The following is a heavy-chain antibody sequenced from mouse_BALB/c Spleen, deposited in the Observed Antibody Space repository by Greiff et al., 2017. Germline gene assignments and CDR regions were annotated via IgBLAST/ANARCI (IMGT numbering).Heavy chain of an antibody. CDR1: GFTFSSYG. V-gene: IGHV5-6-3*01. Sequence: EVQLVESGGGLVQPGGSLKLSCAASGFTFSSYGMSWVRQTPDKRLELVATINSNGGSTYYPDSVKGRFTISRDNAKNTLYLQMSSLKSEDTAMYYCAREGPDWGQGTLVTVSA. J-gene: IGHJ3*01. CDR3: AREGPD. CDR2: INSNGGST.